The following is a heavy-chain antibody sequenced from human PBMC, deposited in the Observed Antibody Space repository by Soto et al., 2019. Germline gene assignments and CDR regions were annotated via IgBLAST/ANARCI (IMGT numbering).Heavy chain of an antibody. V-gene: IGHV3-7*01. CDR3: AREGQSSYCSRSTCYFFGLDV. CDR2: IKEDGGED. CDR1: GFTFSKYW. Sequence: EVQLVESGGGLVQPGGSLRLSCAASGFTFSKYWITGVRQAPGTGLEWVANIKEDGGEDYYADSVKGRFTISRDNAKNSMFLQLSSRGAEDTATEYCAREGQSSYCSRSTCYFFGLDVWGQGTTVTVS. D-gene: IGHD2-2*01. J-gene: IGHJ6*02.